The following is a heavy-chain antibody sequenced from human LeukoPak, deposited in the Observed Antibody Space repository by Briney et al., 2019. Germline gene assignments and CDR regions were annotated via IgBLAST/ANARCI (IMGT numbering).Heavy chain of an antibody. CDR1: GFTFSSYN. Sequence: GGSLRLSCAASGFTFSSYNFNWVRQAPGKGLEWISYISSSSPIYYADSVKGRFTISRDNAKNSLYLQMNSLRAEDTAVYYCARDNRGFDYWGQGTLVTVSS. D-gene: IGHD1-14*01. V-gene: IGHV3-48*04. CDR3: ARDNRGFDY. J-gene: IGHJ4*02. CDR2: ISSSSPI.